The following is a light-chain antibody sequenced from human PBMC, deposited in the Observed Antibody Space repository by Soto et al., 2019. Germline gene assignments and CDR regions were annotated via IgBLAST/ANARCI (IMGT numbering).Light chain of an antibody. CDR3: QQYNNWPRT. CDR2: GAS. CDR1: QSVYSN. Sequence: EVMLTQSPATLSVSPGERVTLSCKASQSVYSNLAWYQQKPGQAPSLLIYGASTRATGISARFSGSGSGKEFTLTNSSLQSEDFAVYYCQQYNNWPRTFGGGTKVEIK. V-gene: IGKV3-15*01. J-gene: IGKJ4*01.